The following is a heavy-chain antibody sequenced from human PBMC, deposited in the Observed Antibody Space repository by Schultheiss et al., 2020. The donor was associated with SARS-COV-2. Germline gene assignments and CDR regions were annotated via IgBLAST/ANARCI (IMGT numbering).Heavy chain of an antibody. CDR1: GFTVSSNY. V-gene: IGHV3-23*01. Sequence: GGSLRLSCAASGFTVSSNYMSWVRQAPGKGLEWVSAISGSGGSTYYADSVKGRFTISRDNSKNTLYLQMNSLRAEDTAVYYCARDPPTTVTTYYYYGMDVWGQGTTVTVSS. CDR2: ISGSGGST. CDR3: ARDPPTTVTTYYYYGMDV. J-gene: IGHJ6*02. D-gene: IGHD4-11*01.